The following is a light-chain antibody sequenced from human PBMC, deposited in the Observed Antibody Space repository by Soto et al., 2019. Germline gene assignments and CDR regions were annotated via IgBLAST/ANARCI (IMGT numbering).Light chain of an antibody. V-gene: IGKV1-39*01. CDR1: QSINNY. CDR2: AAS. CDR3: QQRYSSPLT. Sequence: DIHMTQSPSSLSASVGDRVTITCRASQSINNYLNWYQQKPGKAPNLLIYAASNLQSGVQSRFSGSGSGTDFTLTISSLEPEEFATYYCQQRYSSPLTFGGGTKVEI. J-gene: IGKJ4*01.